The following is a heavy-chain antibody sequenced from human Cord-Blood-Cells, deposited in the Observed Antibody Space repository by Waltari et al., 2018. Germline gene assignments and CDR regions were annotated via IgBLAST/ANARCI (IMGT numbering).Heavy chain of an antibody. CDR1: GDSVPSNSGA. Sequence: QVPLQQSGPGLVKPSQTLSLTCAISGDSVPSNSGAWNWLRQSPTSGPAWLGRTYYRSKWYNDYAVSVKSRITINPDTSKNQFSLQLNSVTPEDTAVYYCARDIVVVPAANHYYYYGMDVWGQGTTVTVSS. J-gene: IGHJ6*02. CDR2: TYYRSKWYN. V-gene: IGHV6-1*01. D-gene: IGHD2-2*01. CDR3: ARDIVVVPAANHYYYYGMDV.